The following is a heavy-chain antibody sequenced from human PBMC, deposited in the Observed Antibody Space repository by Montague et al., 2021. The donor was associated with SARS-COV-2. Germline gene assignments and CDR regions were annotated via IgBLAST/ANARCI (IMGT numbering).Heavy chain of an antibody. J-gene: IGHJ4*02. CDR2: TYFTSKWSS. Sequence: CAISGDSVAGAGAACNWVRQSPEIDFEWLGMTYFTSKWSSEYALSVKSRLIISPDTSKNQFSLRLMSVTPDDTAVYYCARAYCSSTSCYPIDYWSQGTLVTVSS. D-gene: IGHD2-2*01. V-gene: IGHV6-1*01. CDR1: GDSVAGAGAA. CDR3: ARAYCSSTSCYPIDY.